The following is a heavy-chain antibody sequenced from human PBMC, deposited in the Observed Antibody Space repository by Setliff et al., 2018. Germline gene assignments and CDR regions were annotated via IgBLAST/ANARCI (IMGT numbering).Heavy chain of an antibody. J-gene: IGHJ6*03. Sequence: SETLSLTCTVSGGSISSYYRSWIRQPAGKGLEWIGRIYTSGSTNYNPSLKSRVSISVDTSKNQFSLKLNSVTAADMAVYYCAREQWLDPPGYYYMDVWAKGTTVTVSS. CDR1: GGSISSYY. D-gene: IGHD6-19*01. CDR2: IYTSGST. CDR3: AREQWLDPPGYYYMDV. V-gene: IGHV4-4*07.